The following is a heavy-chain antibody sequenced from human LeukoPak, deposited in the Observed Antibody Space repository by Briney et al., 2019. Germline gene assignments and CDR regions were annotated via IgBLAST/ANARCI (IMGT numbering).Heavy chain of an antibody. CDR2: IYYSGTT. D-gene: IGHD2-15*01. CDR3: ARHRDCSGGSCYKWFDP. J-gene: IGHJ5*02. Sequence: SETLSLTCTVSGGSIGSSSYYWGWIRQPPGKGLEWIGSIYYSGTTYYKPSLKSRVTISVDTSKNQFSLRLSSVTAADTAVYYCARHRDCSGGSCYKWFDPWGQGTLVTVSS. CDR1: GGSIGSSSYY. V-gene: IGHV4-39*01.